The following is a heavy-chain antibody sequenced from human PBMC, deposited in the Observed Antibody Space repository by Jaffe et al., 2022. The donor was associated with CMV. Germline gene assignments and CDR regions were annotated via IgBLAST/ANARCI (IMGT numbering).Heavy chain of an antibody. CDR2: MNPNSGNT. CDR1: GYTFTSYD. D-gene: IGHD4-17*01. V-gene: IGHV1-8*01. J-gene: IGHJ6*02. Sequence: QVQLVQSGAEVKKPGASVKVSCKASGYTFTSYDINWVRQATGQGLEWMGWMNPNSGNTGYAQKFQGRVTMTRNTSISTAYMELSSLRSEDTAVYYCARAAEADYGDSERHFYYYYGMDVWGQGTTVTVSS. CDR3: ARAAEADYGDSERHFYYYYGMDV.